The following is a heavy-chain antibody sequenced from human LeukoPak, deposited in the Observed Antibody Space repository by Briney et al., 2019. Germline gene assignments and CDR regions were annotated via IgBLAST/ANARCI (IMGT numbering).Heavy chain of an antibody. CDR2: INPHSGGT. Sequence: ASVKVSCKASGYTFTGYYMHWVRQAPGQGLEWMGWINPHSGGTNYAQEFQGRVTMTRDTSISTAYMELSRLRSDDTAVYYCARDERYDSSGYPFDYWGQGTLVTVSS. CDR3: ARDERYDSSGYPFDY. D-gene: IGHD3-22*01. CDR1: GYTFTGYY. V-gene: IGHV1-2*02. J-gene: IGHJ4*02.